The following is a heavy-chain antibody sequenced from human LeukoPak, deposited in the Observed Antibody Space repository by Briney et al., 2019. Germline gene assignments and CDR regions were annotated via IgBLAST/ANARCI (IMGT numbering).Heavy chain of an antibody. Sequence: SETLSLTCTVSGGSISGYYWSWIRQPAGKGLEWIGRFYNSGSTKYNPSLKSRVTMSIDTSKNEFYLKLTSVTAADTAVYYCAGAPYNFWSAYLDYWGQGTLVTVSS. CDR3: AGAPYNFWSAYLDY. J-gene: IGHJ4*02. V-gene: IGHV4-4*07. D-gene: IGHD3-3*01. CDR2: FYNSGST. CDR1: GGSISGYY.